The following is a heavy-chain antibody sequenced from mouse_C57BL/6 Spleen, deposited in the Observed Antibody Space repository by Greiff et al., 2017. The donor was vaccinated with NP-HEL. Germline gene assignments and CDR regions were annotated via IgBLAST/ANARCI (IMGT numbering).Heavy chain of an antibody. CDR3: ARDPGY. CDR1: GFTFSSYA. J-gene: IGHJ2*01. Sequence: EVQVVESGGGLVKPGGSLKLSCAASGFTFSSYAMSWVRQTPEKRLEWVATISDGGSYTYYPDNVKGRFTISRDNAKNNLYLQMSHLKSEDTAMYYCARDPGYWGQGTTLTVSS. CDR2: ISDGGSYT. V-gene: IGHV5-4*01.